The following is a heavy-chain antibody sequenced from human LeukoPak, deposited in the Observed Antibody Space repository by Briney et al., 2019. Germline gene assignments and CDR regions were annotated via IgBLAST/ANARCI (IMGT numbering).Heavy chain of an antibody. Sequence: ASVKVSCKASGYPFTTYGINWVRQAPGQGLEWMGWINTYNGDTNYAQKFQGRVTMTTDTSTSTVYIELRSLTSDDTAAYYCAREWWGYDVLTGDNWFDPWAREPWSPSPQ. CDR1: GYPFTTYG. CDR2: INTYNGDT. D-gene: IGHD3-9*01. CDR3: AREWWGYDVLTGDNWFDP. J-gene: IGHJ5*02. V-gene: IGHV1-18*01.